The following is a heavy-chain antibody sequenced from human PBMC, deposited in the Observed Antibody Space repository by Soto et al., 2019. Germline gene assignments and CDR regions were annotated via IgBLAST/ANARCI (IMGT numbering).Heavy chain of an antibody. CDR2: LYYGRSA. Sequence: PSETLSLTCAVSGDSIGSYYCMWVRQPPGKGLESIGYLYYGRSANYNPSLKSRVTLSVDTSTNQCSLTLSSMTAADTAVYYCAHRSMEVVPEYCGQGTLVTVSS. D-gene: IGHD3-22*01. CDR1: GDSIGSYY. J-gene: IGHJ4*02. V-gene: IGHV4-59*01. CDR3: AHRSMEVVPEY.